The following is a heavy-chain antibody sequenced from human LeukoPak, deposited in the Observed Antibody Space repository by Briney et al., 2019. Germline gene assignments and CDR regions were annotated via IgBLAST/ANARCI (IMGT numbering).Heavy chain of an antibody. J-gene: IGHJ4*02. V-gene: IGHV3-23*01. Sequence: PGGSLRLSCAASGFTFSSYAMSWVRQAPGKGLEWVSAISGSGGSTYYADFVKGRFTISRDNSKNTLYLQMNSLRAEDTAVYYCAKDKGGAATQYYFDYWGQGTLVTVSS. D-gene: IGHD6-13*01. CDR1: GFTFSSYA. CDR2: ISGSGGST. CDR3: AKDKGGAATQYYFDY.